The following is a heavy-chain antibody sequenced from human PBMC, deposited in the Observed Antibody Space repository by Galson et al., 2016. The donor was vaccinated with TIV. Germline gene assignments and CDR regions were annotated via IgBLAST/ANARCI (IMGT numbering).Heavy chain of an antibody. CDR3: AKDFVRAAHVPEAGINDY. CDR2: ISGSGLST. CDR1: GFTFSSYG. V-gene: IGHV3-23*01. J-gene: IGHJ4*02. D-gene: IGHD6-19*01. Sequence: SLRLSCAVSGFTFSSYGMRWVRQAPGKGLDWVSDISGSGLSTYYADSVKGRFTISRDNSKNTPYLQMNSLTVEDTAVYYCAKDFVRAAHVPEAGINDYWGQGTLVTVSS.